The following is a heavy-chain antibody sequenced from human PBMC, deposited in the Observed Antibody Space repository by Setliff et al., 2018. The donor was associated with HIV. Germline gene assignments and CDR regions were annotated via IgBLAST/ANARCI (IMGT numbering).Heavy chain of an antibody. CDR1: GGSISSSTYY. J-gene: IGHJ6*02. CDR3: ARDPNYMDV. V-gene: IGHV4-39*07. Sequence: SETLSLTCSVSGGSISSSTYYWGWIRQPPGKGLEWIGDIFYTGNTYYNPSLGGRASLSVDKSNNQVSLKLTSVTAADTAIYYCARDPNYMDVWGQGTTVTVSS. CDR2: IFYTGNT.